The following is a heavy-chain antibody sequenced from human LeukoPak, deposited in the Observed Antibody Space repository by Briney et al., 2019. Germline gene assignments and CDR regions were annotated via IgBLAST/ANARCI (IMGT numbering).Heavy chain of an antibody. D-gene: IGHD1-26*01. CDR3: TTDPLVGATTPY. CDR2: ISYDGSNK. V-gene: IGHV3-30*03. CDR1: GFTFSNYG. J-gene: IGHJ4*02. Sequence: PGGSLRLSFAASGFTFSNYGMHWVRQAPGKGLEWVAVISYDGSNKYYADSVKGRFTISRDNSKNTLYLQMNSLKTEDTAVYYCTTDPLVGATTPYWGQGTLVTVSS.